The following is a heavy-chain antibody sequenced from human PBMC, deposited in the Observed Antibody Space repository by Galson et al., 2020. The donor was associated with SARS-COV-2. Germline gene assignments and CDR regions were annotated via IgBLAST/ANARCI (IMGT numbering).Heavy chain of an antibody. Sequence: ETSETLSLTCTVSGGSISSYYWSWIRQPPGKGLEWIGYIYYSGSTNYNPSLKSRVTISVDTSKNQFSLKLSSVTAADTAVYYCARWEAVAGTDAFDIWGQGTMVTVSS. V-gene: IGHV4-59*01. CDR2: IYYSGST. CDR1: GGSISSYY. CDR3: ARWEAVAGTDAFDI. J-gene: IGHJ3*02. D-gene: IGHD6-19*01.